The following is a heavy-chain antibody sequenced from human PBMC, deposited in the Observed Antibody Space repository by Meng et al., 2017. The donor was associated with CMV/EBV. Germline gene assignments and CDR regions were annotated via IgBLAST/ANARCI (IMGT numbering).Heavy chain of an antibody. J-gene: IGHJ5*02. CDR3: ARGVGGWFDP. CDR2: INHSGST. CDR1: GGSFSGCY. D-gene: IGHD1-26*01. V-gene: IGHV4-34*01. Sequence: QAQLQQWGLGLLQPSEPLSLTCAVYGGSFSGCYWSWIRQPPGKGLEWIGEINHSGSTNYNPSLKSRVTISVDTSKNQFSLKLSSVTAADTAVYYCARGVGGWFDPWGQGTLVTVSS.